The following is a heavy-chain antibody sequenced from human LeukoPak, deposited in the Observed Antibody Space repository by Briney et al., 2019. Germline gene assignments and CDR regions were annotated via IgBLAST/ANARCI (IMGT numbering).Heavy chain of an antibody. CDR3: VSFYETY. V-gene: IGHV3-7*01. J-gene: IGHJ4*02. D-gene: IGHD2-2*01. Sequence: PGGSLRLSCAASGFTFFSYWMSWVRQAPGKGLEWVANIKQDGSEKYYVDSVKGRFTISKDNAKNTVYLQMNNLRAEDTAVYYCVSFYETYWGRGTLVTVSS. CDR2: IKQDGSEK. CDR1: GFTFFSYW.